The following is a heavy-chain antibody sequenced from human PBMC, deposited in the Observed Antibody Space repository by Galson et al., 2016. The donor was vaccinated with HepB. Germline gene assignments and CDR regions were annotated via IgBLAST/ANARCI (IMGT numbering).Heavy chain of an antibody. CDR1: GFIFKDYA. V-gene: IGHV3-9*01. J-gene: IGHJ1*01. D-gene: IGHD1-26*01. CDR2: ISWNSGSI. CDR3: AQDKASMSVGATNFQH. Sequence: SLRLSCAASGFIFKDYAMHWVRQAPGKGLEWVSSISWNSGSIGYADSVKGRFTISRDSAKNSLYLQMNSLRAEDTAFYYCAQDKASMSVGATNFQHWGQGTLLTVSS.